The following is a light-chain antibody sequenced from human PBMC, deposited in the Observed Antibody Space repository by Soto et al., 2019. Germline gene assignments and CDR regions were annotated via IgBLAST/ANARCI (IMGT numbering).Light chain of an antibody. V-gene: IGKV3-20*01. CDR3: QQYGSSSWT. CDR1: QSVSSSD. CDR2: DAY. J-gene: IGKJ1*01. Sequence: EVVLTQSPGTLSLSPGERATLSCRASQSVSSSDLAWYQQKPGQAPRLLMYDAYSRATGIQDRFSGSGSGTDFTLTIRRLDPEDFAVYYCQQYGSSSWTFGQGTKVDI.